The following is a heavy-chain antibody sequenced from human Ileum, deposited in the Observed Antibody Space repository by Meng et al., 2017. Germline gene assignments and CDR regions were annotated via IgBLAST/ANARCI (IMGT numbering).Heavy chain of an antibody. J-gene: IGHJ4*02. V-gene: IGHV1-18*01. Sequence: QVQLVQSGAEVKKPGASVIVSCKASGYTFTTYGTSWVRQAPGQGLEWMGWMNTDKGNTNYAQKFQGRVTMTRDTSTSTAYMELRSLRSDDTAVYYCAREGAYNGGDYWGQGTLVTVSS. D-gene: IGHD1-1*01. CDR1: GYTFTTYG. CDR2: MNTDKGNT. CDR3: AREGAYNGGDY.